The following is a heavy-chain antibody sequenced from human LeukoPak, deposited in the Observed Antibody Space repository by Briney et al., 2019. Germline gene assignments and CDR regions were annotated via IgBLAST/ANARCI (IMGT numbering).Heavy chain of an antibody. CDR1: GFTFSSYG. CDR3: VRDRDSTGYYDY. Sequence: GGSLRLSCAASGFTFSSYGMHWVRQAPGKGLEWVAFIRYDGSIKYYADSVKGRFTISRDNSKNTLYLQTNSLRAEDTALYYCVRDRDSTGYYDYWGQGTLVTVSS. V-gene: IGHV3-30*02. J-gene: IGHJ4*02. CDR2: IRYDGSIK. D-gene: IGHD3-22*01.